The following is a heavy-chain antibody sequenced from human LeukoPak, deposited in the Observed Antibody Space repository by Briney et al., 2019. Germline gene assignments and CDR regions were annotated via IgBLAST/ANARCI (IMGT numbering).Heavy chain of an antibody. V-gene: IGHV3-23*01. CDR3: AKGTGRAYYYGSGRPYYSDY. D-gene: IGHD3-10*01. J-gene: IGHJ4*02. CDR1: GFTFSSYA. Sequence: GGSLRLSCAASGFTFSSYAMSWVRQAPGKGLEWVSAISGSGGSTYYADSVKGRFTISRDNSKNTLYLQMNSLRAEDTAVYYCAKGTGRAYYYGSGRPYYSDYWGQGTLVTVSS. CDR2: ISGSGGST.